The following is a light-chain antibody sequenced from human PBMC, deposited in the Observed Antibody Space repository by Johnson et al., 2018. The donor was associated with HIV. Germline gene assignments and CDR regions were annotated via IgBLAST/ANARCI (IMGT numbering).Light chain of an antibody. Sequence: QSVLTQPPSVSAAPGQKVTISCSGSSSNIGNNYVSWYQQLPGTAPKLLIYDNNKRPSGIPDRFSGSKSGTSATLGITGPQTGCAADYYYGTWDSSLSAYVFGTGTKVTV. CDR2: DNN. CDR1: SSNIGNNY. J-gene: IGLJ1*01. CDR3: GTWDSSLSAYV. V-gene: IGLV1-51*01.